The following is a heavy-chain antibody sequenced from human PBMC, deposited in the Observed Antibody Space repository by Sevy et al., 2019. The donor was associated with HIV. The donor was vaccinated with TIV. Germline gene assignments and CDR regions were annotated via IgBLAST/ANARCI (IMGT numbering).Heavy chain of an antibody. CDR2: ISSSGSSI. Sequence: GGSLRLSCTASGFTFSSYDMNWVRQAPGKGLEWVPKISSSGSSIYYADSVKGRFTISRDNAKNSLNLQMNSLRAEDTAVYYCTRNGGAFDNGFDPWGQGTLVTVS. V-gene: IGHV3-48*03. J-gene: IGHJ5*02. D-gene: IGHD2-8*01. CDR3: TRNGGAFDNGFDP. CDR1: GFTFSSYD.